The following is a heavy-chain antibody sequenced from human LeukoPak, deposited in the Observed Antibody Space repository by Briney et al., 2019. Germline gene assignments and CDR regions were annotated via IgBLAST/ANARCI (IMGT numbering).Heavy chain of an antibody. CDR1: GLLISNYA. CDR3: ARDSPNWTLDY. V-gene: IGHV3-33*01. D-gene: IGHD1-20*01. J-gene: IGHJ4*02. CDR2: IWSNGVTE. Sequence: GGSLRLSCAASGLLISNYAMHWVRQAPGKGPGWVAIIWSNGVTEYYADSVKGRFTISRDTSKNTLYLQMDSLRVEDTAVYYCARDSPNWTLDYWGQGTLVTVSA.